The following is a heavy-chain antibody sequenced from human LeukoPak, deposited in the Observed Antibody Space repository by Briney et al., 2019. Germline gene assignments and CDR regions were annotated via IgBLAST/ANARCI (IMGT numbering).Heavy chain of an antibody. Sequence: SVKASCKASGGTFSSYAVSWVRQAPGQGLEWMGWIIPIFGTANYAQKCQGRVKITTVESTSTAYMELSSLRSEDTAVYYCASAGYCSGGSCYSFDYWGQGTLVTVS. CDR3: ASAGYCSGGSCYSFDY. CDR2: IIPIFGTA. D-gene: IGHD2-15*01. J-gene: IGHJ4*02. CDR1: GGTFSSYA. V-gene: IGHV1-69*05.